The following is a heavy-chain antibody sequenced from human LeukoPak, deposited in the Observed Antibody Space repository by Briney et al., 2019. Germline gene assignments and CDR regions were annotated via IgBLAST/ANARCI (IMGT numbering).Heavy chain of an antibody. CDR2: ISSSGSTI. CDR3: ARGSGITIFGVDPGGMDV. Sequence: GGSLRLSCAASGFTFSSYEMNWVRQAPGKGLEWVSYISSSGSTIYYADSVKGRFTISRDNAKNSLYLQMNSLRAEDTAVYYCARGSGITIFGVDPGGMDVWGQGTTVTVSS. D-gene: IGHD3-3*01. J-gene: IGHJ6*02. V-gene: IGHV3-48*03. CDR1: GFTFSSYE.